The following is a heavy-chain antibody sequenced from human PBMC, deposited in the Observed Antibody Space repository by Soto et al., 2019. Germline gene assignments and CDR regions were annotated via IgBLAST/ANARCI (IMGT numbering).Heavy chain of an antibody. CDR3: ARDGYSIYFDY. CDR1: GGSISSYY. D-gene: IGHD6-13*01. CDR2: MYYSGRT. J-gene: IGHJ4*02. Sequence: PSETLSLTCTVSGGSISSYYWSWIRQPPGKGLEWIGYMYYSGRTNYNPSPKSRVTISVDTSKNQFSLKLSSVTAADAAVYYCARDGYSIYFDYWGQGTMVTVYS. V-gene: IGHV4-59*01.